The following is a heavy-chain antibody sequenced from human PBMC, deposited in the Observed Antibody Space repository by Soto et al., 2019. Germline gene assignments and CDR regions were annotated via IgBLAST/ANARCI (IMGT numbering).Heavy chain of an antibody. V-gene: IGHV3-30-3*01. Sequence: QVELVESGGGVVQPGRSLRLSCAASGLSFSSFALHWVRQAPGKGLEWVAVISYDGSDTFYADSVKGRFTISRDNSNNTLDLQMNSLRAEDTSVYYCARSRGRSASLGGNYGMDVWGQGTTVTVSS. CDR2: ISYDGSDT. CDR1: GLSFSSFA. D-gene: IGHD3-16*01. CDR3: ARSRGRSASLGGNYGMDV. J-gene: IGHJ6*02.